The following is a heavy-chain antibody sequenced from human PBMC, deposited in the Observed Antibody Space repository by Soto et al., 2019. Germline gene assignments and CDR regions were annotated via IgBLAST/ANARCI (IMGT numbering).Heavy chain of an antibody. D-gene: IGHD1-1*01. CDR1: GYNFNIYG. J-gene: IGHJ5*02. CDR3: ARNRKKTGTGNWFDP. Sequence: ASVKVSCKASGYNFNIYGINWVRQAPGQGLELMGWISAYDGKTTYAEKFQGRVTITADESTSTAYMELSSLRSEDTAVYYCARNRKKTGTGNWFDPWGQGTLVTVSS. V-gene: IGHV1-18*01. CDR2: ISAYDGKT.